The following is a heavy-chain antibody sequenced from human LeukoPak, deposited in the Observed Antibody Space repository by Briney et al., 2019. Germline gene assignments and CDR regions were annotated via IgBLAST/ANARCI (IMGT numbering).Heavy chain of an antibody. CDR2: IIPIFGTA. D-gene: IGHD2-2*01. J-gene: IGHJ4*02. CDR3: ARDMEYCSSTSCYVLDY. Sequence: SVKVSCKASGGTFSSYAISWVRQAPGQGLEWMGGIIPIFGTANYAQKFQGRVTITTDESTSTACMELSSLRSEDTAVYYCARDMEYCSSTSCYVLDYWGQGTLVTVSS. CDR1: GGTFSSYA. V-gene: IGHV1-69*05.